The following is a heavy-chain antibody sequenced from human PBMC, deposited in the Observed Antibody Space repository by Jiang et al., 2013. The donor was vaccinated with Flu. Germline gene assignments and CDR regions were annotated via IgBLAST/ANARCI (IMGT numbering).Heavy chain of an antibody. CDR2: IYPGDSDT. Sequence: YWIGWVRQMPGKGLEWMGIIYPGDSDTRYSPSFQGQVTISADKSISTAYLQWSSLKASDTAMYYCARLVIISGGVFDYWGQGTLVTVSS. CDR1: YW. J-gene: IGHJ4*02. CDR3: ARLVIISGGVFDY. D-gene: IGHD2-15*01. V-gene: IGHV5-51*01.